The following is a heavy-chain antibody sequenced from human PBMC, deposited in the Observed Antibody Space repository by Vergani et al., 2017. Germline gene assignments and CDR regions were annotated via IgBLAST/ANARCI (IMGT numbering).Heavy chain of an antibody. Sequence: QVQLVQSGAEVKKPGASLKVSCKASGYTFTSYGISWVRQAPGQGLEWMGWISAYNGNTNYAQKLQGRVTMTTDTSTSTAYMELRSLRSDDTAVYYCARRYXSSTSCYEKDGMDVWGQGTTVTVSS. CDR3: ARRYXSSTSCYEKDGMDV. V-gene: IGHV1-18*01. J-gene: IGHJ6*02. CDR2: ISAYNGNT. D-gene: IGHD2-2*01. CDR1: GYTFTSYG.